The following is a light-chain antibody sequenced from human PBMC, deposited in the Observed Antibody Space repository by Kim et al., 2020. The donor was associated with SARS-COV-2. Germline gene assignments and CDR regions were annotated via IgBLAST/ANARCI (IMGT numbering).Light chain of an antibody. J-gene: IGKJ5*01. V-gene: IGKV3-11*01. CDR2: EAS. CDR1: QSVSSY. Sequence: SPGERATLSCRASQSVSSYLAWYQQKPGQAPRLLIYEASNRATGIPPRFSGSGSGTDFTLTISSLEPEDFAVYYCQQRSNWPPITFGQGTRLEIK. CDR3: QQRSNWPPIT.